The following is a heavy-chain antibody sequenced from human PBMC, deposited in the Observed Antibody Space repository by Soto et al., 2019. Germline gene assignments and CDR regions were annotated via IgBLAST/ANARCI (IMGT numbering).Heavy chain of an antibody. Sequence: SLRLSCVASGFTFDSYAMNWIRQAPGKGLEWVSVISGSGGITYYADSVKGRFTISRDNSRNTLYLQMNSLRAEDTAVYYCASKLSSGWYFYFDYWGQGALVTVSS. CDR3: ASKLSSGWYFYFDY. J-gene: IGHJ4*02. V-gene: IGHV3-23*01. CDR1: GFTFDSYA. CDR2: ISGSGGIT. D-gene: IGHD6-19*01.